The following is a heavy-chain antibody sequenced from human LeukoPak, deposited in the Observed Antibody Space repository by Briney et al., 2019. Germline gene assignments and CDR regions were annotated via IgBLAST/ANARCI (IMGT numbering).Heavy chain of an antibody. CDR2: INPNSGGT. Sequence: GASVKVSCKASGYTFTGYYMHWVRQAPGQGLEWMGWINPNSGGTNYAQKLQGRVTMTTDTSTSTAYMELRSLRSDDTAVYYCARVAAAAGTRGFDYWGQGTLVTVSS. CDR3: ARVAAAAGTRGFDY. J-gene: IGHJ4*02. D-gene: IGHD6-13*01. V-gene: IGHV1-2*02. CDR1: GYTFTGYY.